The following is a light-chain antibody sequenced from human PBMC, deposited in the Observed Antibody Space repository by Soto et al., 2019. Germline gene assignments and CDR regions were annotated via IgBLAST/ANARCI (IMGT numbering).Light chain of an antibody. CDR2: AAS. CDR1: QSITNY. J-gene: IGKJ1*01. CDR3: QQSYSTPWT. Sequence: DIQMTQSPSSLSASVGDRVTITCRASQSITNYLNWYQQKPGKAPKLLMYAASSLQSGVPSRFSGSESGTHFTLSISSLQPEDFATYYCQQSYSTPWTFGQGTKVEIK. V-gene: IGKV1-39*01.